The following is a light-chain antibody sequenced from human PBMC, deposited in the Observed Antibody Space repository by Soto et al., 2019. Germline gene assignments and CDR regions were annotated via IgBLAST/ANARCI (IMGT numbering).Light chain of an antibody. CDR3: QQLNSIPPYT. V-gene: IGKV1-9*01. CDR2: AAS. Sequence: IPLTQSPSSLSASVGDRVTITCRASQGISSSLAWYQQKPGKAPKLLIYAASALQSGVPSRFSGSGYGTDFTLTISSLQPEDSATYYCQQLNSIPPYTFGQGTKLEVK. CDR1: QGISSS. J-gene: IGKJ2*01.